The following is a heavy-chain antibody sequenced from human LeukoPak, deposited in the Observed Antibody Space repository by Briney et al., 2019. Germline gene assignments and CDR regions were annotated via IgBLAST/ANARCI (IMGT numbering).Heavy chain of an antibody. CDR2: ISSSIIYI. J-gene: IGHJ4*02. CDR1: GFTFSRYS. D-gene: IGHD6-13*01. CDR3: ARDPVPGIAAAGTH. V-gene: IGHV3-21*01. Sequence: GGSLRLSCAASGFTFSRYSMNWVRQAPGKGMEWGSSISSSIIYIYYADSMKGRFTISRDNPTNSLYLQMNSLRAEDTAVCYCARDPVPGIAAAGTHWGQGTLVTVTS.